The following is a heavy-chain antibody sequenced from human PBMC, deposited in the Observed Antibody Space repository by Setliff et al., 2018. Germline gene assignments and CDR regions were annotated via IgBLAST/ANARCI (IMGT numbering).Heavy chain of an antibody. Sequence: GGSLRLSCAASGFTFSSYEMNWVRQAPGKGLEWVSYISSSGSTIYYADSVKGRFTISRDNAKNSLYLELNNLRAEDTAVYYCARDEHFPEGNWGQGALVTVSS. J-gene: IGHJ4*02. CDR3: ARDEHFPEGN. V-gene: IGHV3-48*03. CDR2: ISSSGSTI. CDR1: GFTFSSYE.